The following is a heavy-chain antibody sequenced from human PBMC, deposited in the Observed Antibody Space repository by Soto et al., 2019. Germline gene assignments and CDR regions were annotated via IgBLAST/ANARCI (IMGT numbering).Heavy chain of an antibody. V-gene: IGHV4-61*01. CDR3: ARRITMIVVETGPFDY. D-gene: IGHD3-22*01. CDR2: IYYSGST. Sequence: PLETLSLTCTVSGGSVSSGSYYWSWIRQPPGKGLEWIGYIYYSGSTNYNPSLKSRVTISVDTSKNQFSLKLSSVTAADTAVYYCARRITMIVVETGPFDYLGQGTLVTVSS. CDR1: GGSVSSGSYY. J-gene: IGHJ4*02.